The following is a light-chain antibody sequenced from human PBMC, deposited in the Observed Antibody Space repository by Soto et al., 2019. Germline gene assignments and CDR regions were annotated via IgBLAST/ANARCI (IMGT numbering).Light chain of an antibody. J-gene: IGLJ1*01. Sequence: QSVLTQPPSVSGAPGQRVTISCTGSSSNIGAGYDVHWYQHIPGTAPKLLIYGNNNRPSGVPGRFSGSNSGTSASLAITGLQAEDEADYYCQSYDRSLSGSYVFGTGTKVTVL. CDR3: QSYDRSLSGSYV. V-gene: IGLV1-40*01. CDR2: GNN. CDR1: SSNIGAGYD.